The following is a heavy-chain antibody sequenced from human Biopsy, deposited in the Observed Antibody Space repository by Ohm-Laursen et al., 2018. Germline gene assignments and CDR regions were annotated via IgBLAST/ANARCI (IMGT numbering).Heavy chain of an antibody. CDR2: ISDSGST. V-gene: IGHV4-59*08. D-gene: IGHD2-15*01. Sequence: TLSLTCAVSGGSISSFYWTWIRQPLGKGPEWIGDISDSGSTNYKPSLKSRVIISVATSKNQFSLNLSSVTAADTAVYYCARRGSGGRSFDHWGQGTLVTVSS. J-gene: IGHJ4*02. CDR3: ARRGSGGRSFDH. CDR1: GGSISSFY.